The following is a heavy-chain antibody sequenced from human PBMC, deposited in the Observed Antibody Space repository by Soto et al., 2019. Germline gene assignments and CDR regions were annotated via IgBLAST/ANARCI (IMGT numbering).Heavy chain of an antibody. D-gene: IGHD3-3*01. J-gene: IGHJ6*03. V-gene: IGHV1-46*03. CDR2: INPSGGST. Sequence: GASVKVSCKASGYTFTSYYMHWVRQAPGQGLEWMGIINPSGGSTSYAQKFQGRVTMTRDTSTSTVYMELGSLRSEDTAVYYCARDAYLLTYYDFWSGYQYYYYYYMDVWGKGTTVTVSS. CDR3: ARDAYLLTYYDFWSGYQYYYYYYMDV. CDR1: GYTFTSYY.